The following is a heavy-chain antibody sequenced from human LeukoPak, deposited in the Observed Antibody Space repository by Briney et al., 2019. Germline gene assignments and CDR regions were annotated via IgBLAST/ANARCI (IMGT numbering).Heavy chain of an antibody. V-gene: IGHV3-7*02. Sequence: PRGSLRLSCAASRFTFSSYWMSRVRQAPGKGLEWVANIKQDGSEKYYVDSVKGRFTISRDNAKNSLYLQMNSLRAEDTAVYYCASPRAQMVTPHVDYWGQGTLVAVSS. J-gene: IGHJ4*02. CDR2: IKQDGSEK. D-gene: IGHD4-23*01. CDR3: ASPRAQMVTPHVDY. CDR1: RFTFSSYW.